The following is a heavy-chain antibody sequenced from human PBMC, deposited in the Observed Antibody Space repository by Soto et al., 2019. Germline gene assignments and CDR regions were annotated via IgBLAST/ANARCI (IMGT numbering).Heavy chain of an antibody. CDR2: TYYRSKWYY. V-gene: IGHV6-1*01. J-gene: IGHJ4*01. CDR3: VRGEKYRGRIFDY. CDR1: VCSVSSNSAG. D-gene: IGHD1-26*01. Sequence: PSQTLSLTCASTVCSVSSNSAGWIWVRQSPSRGLEWLGRTYYRSKWYYEYAASVRGRITINPDTSKNQYSLQLNSVTPEDTAVYFCVRGEKYRGRIFDYLGQRTSCTVSS.